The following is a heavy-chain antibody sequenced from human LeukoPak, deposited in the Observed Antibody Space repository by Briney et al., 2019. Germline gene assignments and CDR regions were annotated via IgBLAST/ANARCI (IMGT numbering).Heavy chain of an antibody. J-gene: IGHJ4*02. Sequence: GGSLRLSCAASGFTFDDYGMSWVRQAPGKGLEWVSGINWNGGSTGYADSVKGRFTISRDNAKNSLYLQMNSLRAEDTALYHWARPRNLDKDLTDWNAPSSFDSWAQGTLVTVSS. D-gene: IGHD1-1*01. CDR3: ARPRNLDKDLTDWNAPSSFDS. CDR1: GFTFDDYG. CDR2: INWNGGST. V-gene: IGHV3-20*01.